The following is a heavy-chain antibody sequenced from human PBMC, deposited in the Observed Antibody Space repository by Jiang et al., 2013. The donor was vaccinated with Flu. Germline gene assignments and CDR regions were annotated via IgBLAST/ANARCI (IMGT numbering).Heavy chain of an antibody. Sequence: LLKPSETLSLTCTVSGGSISSSSYYWGWIRQPPGKGLEWIGSIYYSGSTYYNPSLKSRVTISVDTSKNQFSLKLSSVTAADTAVYYCARHEGGYGDYDRGDVDYWGQGTLVTVSS. D-gene: IGHD4-17*01. CDR3: ARHEGGYGDYDRGDVDY. CDR2: IYYSGST. CDR1: GGSISSSSYY. J-gene: IGHJ4*02. V-gene: IGHV4-39*01.